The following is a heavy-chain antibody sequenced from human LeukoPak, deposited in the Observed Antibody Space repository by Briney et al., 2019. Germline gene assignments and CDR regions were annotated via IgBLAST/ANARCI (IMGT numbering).Heavy chain of an antibody. J-gene: IGHJ4*02. CDR3: ANSCSSTSCYGVY. CDR1: GFTFSSYA. V-gene: IGHV3-23*01. CDR2: ISGSGGST. Sequence: PGGSLRLSCAASGFTFSSYAMSWVRQAPGKGLEWVSAISGSGGSTYYADSVKGRFTISRDNSKNTLYLQMNSLRAEDTAEYYCANSCSSTSCYGVYWDQGTLVTVSS. D-gene: IGHD2-2*01.